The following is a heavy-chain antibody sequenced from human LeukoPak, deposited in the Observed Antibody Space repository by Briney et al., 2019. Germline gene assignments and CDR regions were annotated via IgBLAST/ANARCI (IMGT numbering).Heavy chain of an antibody. D-gene: IGHD5-24*01. CDR2: MNPNSGNT. Sequence: ASAKVSCKASGYTFTSYDINWVRQATGQGLEWMGWMNPNSGNTGYAQKFQGRVTMTRNTSINTAYMELSSLRSEDTAMYYCARGSFRWLQDWGQGTLVTVSS. V-gene: IGHV1-8*01. CDR1: GYTFTSYD. J-gene: IGHJ4*02. CDR3: ARGSFRWLQD.